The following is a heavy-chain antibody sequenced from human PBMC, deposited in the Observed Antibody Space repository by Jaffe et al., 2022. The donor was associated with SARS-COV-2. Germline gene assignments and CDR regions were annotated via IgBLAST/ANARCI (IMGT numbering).Heavy chain of an antibody. D-gene: IGHD2-2*01. V-gene: IGHV4-61*02. CDR3: AREEDCRKTSCYFWFDS. CDR1: GGSISSSSYY. J-gene: IGHJ5*01. CDR2: MSISGST. Sequence: QVQLQESGPGLVKPSQTLSLTCTVSGGSISSSSYYYNWIRQPAGKGLEWIGRMSISGSTNYNPSLKNRVTMSVDTSKNQFSLKLNSVTAADTAVYYCAREEDCRKTSCYFWFDSWGQGTLVTVSS.